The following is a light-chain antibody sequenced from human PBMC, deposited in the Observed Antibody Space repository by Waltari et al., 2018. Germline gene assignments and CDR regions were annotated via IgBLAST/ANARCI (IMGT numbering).Light chain of an antibody. Sequence: QSMLTQPPSVSGAPGQRVTISCTGSSSNIGAGHDVHWYQVFPGTGPKLLIDGNNKRPSGVPDRFSGSKSGTSASLTITGLQAEEEADYYCHSFDTSLSDGVVFGGGTKVTVL. V-gene: IGLV1-40*01. CDR1: SSNIGAGHD. CDR2: GNN. CDR3: HSFDTSLSDGVV. J-gene: IGLJ3*02.